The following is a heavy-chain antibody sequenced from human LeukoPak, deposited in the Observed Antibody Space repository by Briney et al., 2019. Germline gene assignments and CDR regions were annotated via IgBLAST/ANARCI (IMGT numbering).Heavy chain of an antibody. D-gene: IGHD2-15*01. CDR2: NNWSSSQI. CDR3: AKDGEWRSKTLPTKNYMDV. Sequence: GGSLRLSCAATTFTFEDYAMHWVRQVPGKGLEWVAGNNWSSSQIAYADSVKGRFTISRDNAKNSLYLQMDSLRLEDTALYYCAKDGEWRSKTLPTKNYMDVWGKGTTVTVSS. J-gene: IGHJ6*03. V-gene: IGHV3-9*01. CDR1: TFTFEDYA.